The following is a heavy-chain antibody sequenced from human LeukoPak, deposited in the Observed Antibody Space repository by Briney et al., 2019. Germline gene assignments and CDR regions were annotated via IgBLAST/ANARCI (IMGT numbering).Heavy chain of an antibody. CDR3: AREARDHYDGSGYYNDY. J-gene: IGHJ4*02. CDR2: IYTSGGT. Sequence: SETLSLTCSVSGGSMYSYYWSWIRQSAGKGLEWIGRIYTSGGTNYNPSLASRVTMSLDMSQRQFSLKLTSLPAADTAVYYCAREARDHYDGSGYYNDYWGQGTLVTVSS. V-gene: IGHV4-4*07. CDR1: GGSMYSYY. D-gene: IGHD3-22*01.